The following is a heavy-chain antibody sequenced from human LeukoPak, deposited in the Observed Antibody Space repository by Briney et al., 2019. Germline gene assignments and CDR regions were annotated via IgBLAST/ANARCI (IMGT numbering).Heavy chain of an antibody. CDR3: ARKSSSSDY. CDR2: ISGSGGST. CDR1: GFTFSSYA. Sequence: PGGSLRLSCAASGFTFSSYAMSWVRQAPGKGLEWVSDISGSGGSTYCADSVKGRFTISRDNSKNTLYLQMNSLRAEDTAVYYCARKSSSSDYWGQGTLVTVSS. V-gene: IGHV3-23*01. D-gene: IGHD3-10*01. J-gene: IGHJ4*02.